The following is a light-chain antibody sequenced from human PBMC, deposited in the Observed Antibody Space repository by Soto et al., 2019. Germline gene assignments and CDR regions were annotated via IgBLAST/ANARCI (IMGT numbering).Light chain of an antibody. CDR1: SSNIGSDF. CDR3: SPWDDSLSSYV. J-gene: IGLJ1*01. Sequence: QSVLTQAPSASGTPGQRVTISCSGSSSNIGSDFVSWYQQLPGTAPKLLIYHNYQRPSGVPDRVSGSKSGTSASLAISDLRYEDEADYYCSPWDDSLSSYVFGAGTKLTVL. V-gene: IGLV1-47*01. CDR2: HNY.